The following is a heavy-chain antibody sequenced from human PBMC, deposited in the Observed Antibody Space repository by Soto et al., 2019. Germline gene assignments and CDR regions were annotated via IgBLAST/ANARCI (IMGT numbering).Heavy chain of an antibody. J-gene: IGHJ4*02. V-gene: IGHV3-66*01. D-gene: IGHD6-19*01. Sequence: EVQLVESGGGLVQPGGSLRLSCAASGFTVGSNYMNWVRQAPGKGLEWVSVIYSGGSTYYADSVKGRFTISRVNSKNTLYLQMNSLRAKDTAVYYCARSWAVAGSYDYWGQGTLVTVSS. CDR3: ARSWAVAGSYDY. CDR2: IYSGGST. CDR1: GFTVGSNY.